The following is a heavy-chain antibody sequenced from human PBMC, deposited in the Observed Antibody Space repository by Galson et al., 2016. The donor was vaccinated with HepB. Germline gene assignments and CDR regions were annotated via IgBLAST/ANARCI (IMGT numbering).Heavy chain of an antibody. CDR2: IYPGDSET. V-gene: IGHV5-51*01. CDR1: GYRFTTYW. D-gene: IGHD6-19*01. J-gene: IGHJ4*02. Sequence: QSGAEVKKPGESLKISCQGSGYRFTTYWIGWVRQMPGIGLGWMGIIYPGDSETKYSPSFQGQVTISVDKSISTAYLQWSGLKASDTAMYYCGRIGYSSGHDYWGQGTLVTVSS. CDR3: GRIGYSSGHDY.